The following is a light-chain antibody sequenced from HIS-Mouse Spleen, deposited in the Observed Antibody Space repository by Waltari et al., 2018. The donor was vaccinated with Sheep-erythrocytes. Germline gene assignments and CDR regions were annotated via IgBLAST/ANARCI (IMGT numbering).Light chain of an antibody. J-gene: IGLJ1*01. Sequence: QSALTQPRSVSGSPGQSVTISCTGTSSDVGGYNYVSWYPHPPGQAPKLMIYDVSKRPSGVPYRFSGSKSGNTASLTISGLQAEDEADYYCCSYAGSYNHVFATGTKVTVL. CDR1: SSDVGGYNY. CDR2: DVS. CDR3: CSYAGSYNHV. V-gene: IGLV2-11*01.